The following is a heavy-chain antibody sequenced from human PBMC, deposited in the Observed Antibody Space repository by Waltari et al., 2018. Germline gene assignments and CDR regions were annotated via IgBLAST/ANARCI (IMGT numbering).Heavy chain of an antibody. Sequence: EVQLVESGGGLVQPGGSLRLSCAASGFTFSSYEMNWVRQAPGKGLEWVSYISSSGSTIYYADSVKGRFTISRDNAKNSLYLQMNSLRAEDTAVDYCARLTGKGENWFDPWGQGTLVTVSS. CDR2: ISSSGSTI. CDR1: GFTFSSYE. D-gene: IGHD3-16*01. V-gene: IGHV3-48*03. CDR3: ARLTGKGENWFDP. J-gene: IGHJ5*02.